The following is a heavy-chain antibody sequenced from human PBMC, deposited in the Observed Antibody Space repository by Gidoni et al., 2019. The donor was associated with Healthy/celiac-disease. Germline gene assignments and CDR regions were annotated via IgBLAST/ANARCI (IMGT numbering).Heavy chain of an antibody. CDR1: GGYFSGYY. J-gene: IGHJ4*02. CDR3: ARGYCTNGVCFGARYYFDY. Sequence: QVQLQQWGAGLLKPSETLALPCAVSGGYFSGYYWSWIRQPPGKGLEWIGEINHSGSTNYNPSLKSRVTISVDTSKNQFSLKLSSVTAADTAVYYCARGYCTNGVCFGARYYFDYWGQGTLVTVSS. V-gene: IGHV4-34*01. CDR2: INHSGST. D-gene: IGHD2-8*01.